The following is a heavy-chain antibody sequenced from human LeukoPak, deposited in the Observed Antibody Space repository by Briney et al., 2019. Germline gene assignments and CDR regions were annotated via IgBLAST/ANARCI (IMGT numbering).Heavy chain of an antibody. V-gene: IGHV1-18*01. CDR3: ARVGGSGWYEYYFDY. D-gene: IGHD6-19*01. Sequence: ASVKVSCKASGGTFSSYAISWVRQAPGQGLEWMGWISAYNGNTNYAQKLQGRVTMTTDTSTSTAYMELRSLGSDDTAVYYCARVGGSGWYEYYFDYWGQGTLVTVSS. J-gene: IGHJ4*02. CDR1: GGTFSSYA. CDR2: ISAYNGNT.